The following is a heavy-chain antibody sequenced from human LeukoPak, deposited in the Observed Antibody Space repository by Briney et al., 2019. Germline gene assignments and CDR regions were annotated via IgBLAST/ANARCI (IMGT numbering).Heavy chain of an antibody. D-gene: IGHD3-3*01. J-gene: IGHJ6*03. CDR3: ARDRVTIFGVVTDYYMDV. CDR1: GFTFSSYS. V-gene: IGHV3-21*01. CDR2: ISSSSSYI. Sequence: GGSLRLSCAASGFTFSSYSMNWVRQAPGKGLEWVSSISSSSSYIYYADSVKGRFTISRDNAKNSLYLQMNSLRAEDTAVYYCARDRVTIFGVVTDYYMDVWGKGTTVTVPS.